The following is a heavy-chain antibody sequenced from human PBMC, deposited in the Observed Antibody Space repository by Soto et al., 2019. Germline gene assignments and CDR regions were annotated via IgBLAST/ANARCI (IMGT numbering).Heavy chain of an antibody. Sequence: ASVKVSCKASGYTFTSYDINWVRQATGQGLEGMGWMNPNSGNTGYAQKFQGRVTMTRNTSISTAYMELSSLRSEDTAVYYCARALRYFDLLGREYHYYSMDVWGKGTTVTVSS. V-gene: IGHV1-8*01. CDR2: MNPNSGNT. J-gene: IGHJ6*03. D-gene: IGHD3-9*01. CDR1: GYTFTSYD. CDR3: ARALRYFDLLGREYHYYSMDV.